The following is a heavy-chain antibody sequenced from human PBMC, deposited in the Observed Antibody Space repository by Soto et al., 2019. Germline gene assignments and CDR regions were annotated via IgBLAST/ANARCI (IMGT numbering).Heavy chain of an antibody. J-gene: IGHJ4*02. CDR1: GFSLSTSGIC. D-gene: IGHD4-17*01. Sequence: SGPTLVNPTQPLTLTCTFAGFSLSTSGICVSWIRKPPGKALEWLARIDWDDDKYYSTSLKTRLTITKDTSKNPVVLTMTNMDPVDTATYYCARILCGRVTTDYWGQGTLVTVSS. CDR2: IDWDDDK. V-gene: IGHV2-70*11. CDR3: ARILCGRVTTDY.